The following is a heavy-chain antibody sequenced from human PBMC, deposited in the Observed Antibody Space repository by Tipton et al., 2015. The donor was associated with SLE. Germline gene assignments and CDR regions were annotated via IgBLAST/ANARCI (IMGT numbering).Heavy chain of an antibody. J-gene: IGHJ1*01. CDR2: INHSGST. V-gene: IGHV4-34*01. Sequence: TLSLTCAVYGGSFSGYYWSWIRQPPGKGLEWIGEINHSGSTNYNPSLKSRVTISVDTSKNQFSLKLSSVTAADTAVYYCARELLWFGESSGYFQHWGQGTLVTVSS. D-gene: IGHD3-10*01. CDR1: GGSFSGYY. CDR3: ARELLWFGESSGYFQH.